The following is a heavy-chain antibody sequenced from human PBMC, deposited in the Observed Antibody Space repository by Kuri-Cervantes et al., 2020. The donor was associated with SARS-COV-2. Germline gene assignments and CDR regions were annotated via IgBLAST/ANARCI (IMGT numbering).Heavy chain of an antibody. CDR2: INTNTGNP. Sequence: ASVKVSCKASGYTFTSYGISWVRQAPGQGLEWMGWINTNTGNPTYAQGFTGRFVFSLDTSVSTAYLQISSLKAEDTAVYYCARDPYCGGDCYSPYYYYYGMDVWGQGTTVTVSS. CDR1: GYTFTSYG. V-gene: IGHV7-4-1*02. D-gene: IGHD2-21*02. J-gene: IGHJ6*02. CDR3: ARDPYCGGDCYSPYYYYYGMDV.